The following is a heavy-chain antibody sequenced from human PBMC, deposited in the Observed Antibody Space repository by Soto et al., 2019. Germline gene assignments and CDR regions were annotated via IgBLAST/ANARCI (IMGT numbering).Heavy chain of an antibody. J-gene: IGHJ6*02. CDR1: GFTVSSNY. CDR2: IYSGGST. V-gene: IGHV3-53*01. CDR3: ARDFKYGDYRSNYYYYGMDV. Sequence: GGSLILSCAASGFTVSSNYMSWVRQAPGKGLEWVSVIYSGGSTYYADSVKGRFTISRDNSKNTLYLQMNSLRAEDTAVYYCARDFKYGDYRSNYYYYGMDVWGQGTTVTVSS. D-gene: IGHD4-17*01.